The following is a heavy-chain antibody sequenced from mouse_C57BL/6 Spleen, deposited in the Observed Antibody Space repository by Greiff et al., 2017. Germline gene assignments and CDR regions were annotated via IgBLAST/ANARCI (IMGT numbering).Heavy chain of an antibody. J-gene: IGHJ4*01. V-gene: IGHV1-18*01. CDR3: ARRVHAMDY. CDR1: GYTFTDYN. CDR2: INPNNGGT. Sequence: VHVKQSGPELVKPGASVKIPCKASGYTFTDYNMDWVKQSHGKSLEWIGDINPNNGGTIYNQKFKGKATLTVDKSSSTAYMELRSLTSEDTAVYYCARRVHAMDYWGQGTSVTVSS.